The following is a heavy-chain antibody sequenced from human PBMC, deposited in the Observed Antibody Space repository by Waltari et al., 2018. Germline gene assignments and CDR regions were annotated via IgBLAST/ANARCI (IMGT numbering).Heavy chain of an antibody. CDR2: SCHRWGT. J-gene: IGHJ3*01. D-gene: IGHD5-12*01. V-gene: IGHV4-38-2*02. CDR1: GYSVNSGYC. CDR3: AREVDTGYTPGHT. Sequence: QVQLRESGPGLVKPSEILSLTCAVSGYSVNSGYCWGWIRQPPGEGLGWIVSSCHRWGTNYSLSLKSRVSISMDASKNQLSRKLTSVTAADTAVYYCAREVDTGYTPGHTWGPGTMVTVSS.